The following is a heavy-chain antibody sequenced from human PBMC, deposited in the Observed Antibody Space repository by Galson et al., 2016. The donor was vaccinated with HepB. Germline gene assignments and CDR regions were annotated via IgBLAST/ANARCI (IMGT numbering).Heavy chain of an antibody. CDR2: TREDSFEK. Sequence: SLRLSCAAAGFNFYGYWMSWVRQAPGRGLEWMANTREDSFEKYYMESVKGRFTISRDNAKSSLFLQMNYLTAEDTGVYYCARGIMAAHWGMDVWGQGTTVIVSS. CDR1: GFNFYGYW. V-gene: IGHV3-7*03. CDR3: ARGIMAAHWGMDV. D-gene: IGHD3-16*01. J-gene: IGHJ6*02.